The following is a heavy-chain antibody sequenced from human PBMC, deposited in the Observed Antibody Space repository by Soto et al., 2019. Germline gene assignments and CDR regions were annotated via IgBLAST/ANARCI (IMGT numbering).Heavy chain of an antibody. J-gene: IGHJ3*02. CDR2: IYHSGST. D-gene: IGHD2-8*02. CDR3: ARDPGGASTGDAFDI. CDR1: GGSISSRGYS. V-gene: IGHV4-30-2*01. Sequence: QLQLQESGSGLVKPSQTLSLTCAVSGGSISSRGYSWSWIRQPPGKGLEWIGYIYHSGSTYYNPSLQSRVAISVDRSKNQFSLNLSSVTAADTAVYYCARDPGGASTGDAFDIWGQGTMVTVS.